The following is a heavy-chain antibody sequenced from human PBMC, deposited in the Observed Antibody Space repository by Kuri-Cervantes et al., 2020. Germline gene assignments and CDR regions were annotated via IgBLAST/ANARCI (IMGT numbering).Heavy chain of an antibody. CDR3: ARVSPGSGFDY. V-gene: IGHV4-4*07. CDR2: IYTSGST. CDR1: GGSISSHY. D-gene: IGHD2-15*01. J-gene: IGHJ4*02. Sequence: ESLKISCAVSGGSISSHYWSWIRQPAGKGLEWIGRIYTSGSTDYNPSLKSRVTISVDKSKNQFSLKLSSVTAADTAVYYCARVSPGSGFDYWGQGTLVTVSS.